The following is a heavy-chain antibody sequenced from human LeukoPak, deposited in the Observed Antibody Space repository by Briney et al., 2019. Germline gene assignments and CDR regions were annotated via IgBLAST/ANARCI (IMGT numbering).Heavy chain of an antibody. CDR3: ARHWGCGGDCFDAFDI. CDR1: GGSISSSSYY. J-gene: IGHJ3*02. V-gene: IGHV4-39*01. CDR2: IYYSGST. D-gene: IGHD2-21*02. Sequence: KPSETLSLTCTVSGGSISSSSYYWGWIRQPPGKGLEWIGSIYYSGSTYYNPSLKSRVTISVDTSKNQFSLKLSSVTAADTAVYYCARHWGCGGDCFDAFDIWGQGTMVTVSS.